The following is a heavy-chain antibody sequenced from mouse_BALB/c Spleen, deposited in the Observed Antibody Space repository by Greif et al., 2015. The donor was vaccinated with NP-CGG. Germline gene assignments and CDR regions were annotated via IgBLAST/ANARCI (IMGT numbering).Heavy chain of an antibody. J-gene: IGHJ4*01. Sequence: QVQLQQSGPELVKPGASVKISCKASGYTFTDYYINWVKQKPGQGLEWIGWIYPGSGNTMYNEKFKGKATLTVDTSSSTAYMQLSSLTSEDTAVYFCARRTGTEAMDYWGQGTSVTVSS. V-gene: IGHV1-84*02. CDR1: GYTFTDYY. D-gene: IGHD4-1*01. CDR2: IYPGSGNT. CDR3: ARRTGTEAMDY.